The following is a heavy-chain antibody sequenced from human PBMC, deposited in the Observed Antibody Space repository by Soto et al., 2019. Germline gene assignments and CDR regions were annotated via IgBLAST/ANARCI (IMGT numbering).Heavy chain of an antibody. CDR2: ISSNGGST. J-gene: IGHJ4*02. Sequence: GGSLRLSCSASGFTFSSYAMHWVRQAPGKGLEYVSAISSNGGSTYYADSVKGRFTISRDNSKNTLYLQMSSLRAEDTAVYYCVKELGYDSSGYHPRGAFGYWGQGTLVTVSS. CDR3: VKELGYDSSGYHPRGAFGY. CDR1: GFTFSSYA. V-gene: IGHV3-64D*08. D-gene: IGHD3-22*01.